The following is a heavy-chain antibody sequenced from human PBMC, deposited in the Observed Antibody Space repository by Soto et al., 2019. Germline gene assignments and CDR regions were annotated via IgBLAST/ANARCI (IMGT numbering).Heavy chain of an antibody. CDR1: GGSISSYY. CDR2: IYYSGST. Sequence: SETLSLTCTVSGGSISSYYLSWIRQPPGKGLEWIGYIYYSGSTNYNPSLKSRVTISVDTSKNQFSLKLSSVTAADTAVYYCARVSTVTRYYFDYWGQGTLVTVSS. D-gene: IGHD4-4*01. J-gene: IGHJ4*02. V-gene: IGHV4-59*01. CDR3: ARVSTVTRYYFDY.